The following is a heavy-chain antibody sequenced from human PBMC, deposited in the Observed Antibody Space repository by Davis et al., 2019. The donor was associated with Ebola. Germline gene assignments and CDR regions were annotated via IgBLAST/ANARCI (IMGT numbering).Heavy chain of an antibody. J-gene: IGHJ4*02. D-gene: IGHD5-12*01. CDR3: ARAPPEIVPTMYFDY. CDR1: GFTFSSFW. V-gene: IGHV3-7*01. CDR2: IKRNGDEK. Sequence: GESLKISCVASGFTFSSFWMSWVRQAPGKGLEWVATIKRNGDEKYYADSVKGRFTISRDNSKNTLYLQMNSLRAEDTAVYYCARAPPEIVPTMYFDYWGQGTLVTVSS.